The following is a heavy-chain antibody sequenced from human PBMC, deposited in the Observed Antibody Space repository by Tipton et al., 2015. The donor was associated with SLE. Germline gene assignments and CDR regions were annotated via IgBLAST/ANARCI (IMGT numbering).Heavy chain of an antibody. J-gene: IGHJ4*02. CDR3: ARPHTNS. CDR1: NGSFSGYH. Sequence: TLSLTCAIYNGSFSGYHWSWIRQPPGKGLEWIGEINHSGYTNYNPSLKSRVTISVDTAKNRFSLKLNSVTAADTAVYYCARPHTNSWGQGTLVSVSS. CDR2: INHSGYT. V-gene: IGHV4-34*01.